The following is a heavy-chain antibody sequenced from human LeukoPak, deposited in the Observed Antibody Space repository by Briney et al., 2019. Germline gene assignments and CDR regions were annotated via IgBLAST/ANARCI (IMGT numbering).Heavy chain of an antibody. V-gene: IGHV4-4*02. Sequence: SGTLSLTCAVSGGSISSSNWWSWVRQPPGKGLEWIGEIYHSGSTNYNPSLKSRLTISVDKSKNQFSLKLGSVTAADTAVYYCASGTAYAWELQRYWGQGTLVTVSS. CDR3: ASGTAYAWELQRY. J-gene: IGHJ4*02. D-gene: IGHD1-26*01. CDR1: GGSISSSNW. CDR2: IYHSGST.